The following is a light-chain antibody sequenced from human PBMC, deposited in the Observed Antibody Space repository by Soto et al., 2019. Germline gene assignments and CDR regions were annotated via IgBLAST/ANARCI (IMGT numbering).Light chain of an antibody. CDR2: AAS. CDR3: QKCGVAPFT. J-gene: IGKJ4*01. V-gene: IGKV1-27*01. Sequence: DIQMTQSPSSLSASVGDRVTITCRASPRISNYLAWYQQKPGTVPKLLIYAASTLQSGVPSRFSGSGSGTDFTLTISSLQPEDVATYYCQKCGVAPFTFGWGTKVEIK. CDR1: PRISNY.